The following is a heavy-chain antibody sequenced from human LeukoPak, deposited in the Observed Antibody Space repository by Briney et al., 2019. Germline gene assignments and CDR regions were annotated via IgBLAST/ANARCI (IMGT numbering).Heavy chain of an antibody. J-gene: IGHJ4*02. CDR1: GGSISSGDYY. D-gene: IGHD3-3*01. V-gene: IGHV4-31*03. Sequence: SETLSLTCTVSGGSISSGDYYWGWIRQRPGKGLEWIGSIYYSGVTYYNPSLESRVTISVDTSKNQFSLNLSSVTAADTAVYYCARVRFLEWLPFDYWGQGTLVTVSS. CDR3: ARVRFLEWLPFDY. CDR2: IYYSGVT.